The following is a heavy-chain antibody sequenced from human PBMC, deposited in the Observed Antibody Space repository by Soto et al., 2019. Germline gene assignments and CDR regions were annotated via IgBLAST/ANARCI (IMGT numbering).Heavy chain of an antibody. D-gene: IGHD3-3*01. J-gene: IGHJ4*02. Sequence: GGSLRLSCAASGFTFSSYAMHWVRQAPGKGLEWVAVISYDGSNKYYADSVKGRFTISRDNSKNTLYLQMNSLRAEDTAVYYCAREDLYYDFWSGYYTFDYWGQGTLVTVSS. CDR2: ISYDGSNK. CDR1: GFTFSSYA. V-gene: IGHV3-30-3*01. CDR3: AREDLYYDFWSGYYTFDY.